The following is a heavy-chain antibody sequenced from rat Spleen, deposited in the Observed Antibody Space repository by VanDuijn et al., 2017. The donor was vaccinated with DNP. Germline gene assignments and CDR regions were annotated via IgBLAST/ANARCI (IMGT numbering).Heavy chain of an antibody. J-gene: IGHJ2*01. Sequence: EVQLQESGPGLVKPSQSLSLTCSVTGSSITSNYWGWIRKFPGNKMEWIGHISYSGSTSYNPSLKSRISITRDTSKNQFFLQLNSVTTEDTATFYCARWIIAANYFDYWGQGVMVTVSS. V-gene: IGHV3-1*01. CDR1: GSSITSNY. CDR2: ISYSGST. CDR3: ARWIIAANYFDY. D-gene: IGHD1-2*01.